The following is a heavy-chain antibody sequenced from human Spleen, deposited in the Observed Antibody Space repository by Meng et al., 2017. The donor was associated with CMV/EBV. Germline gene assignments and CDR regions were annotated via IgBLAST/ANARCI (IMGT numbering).Heavy chain of an antibody. CDR3: ARYNNGWWGLDY. D-gene: IGHD6-19*01. CDR1: GFSFDDYA. Sequence: SLKISCAASGFSFDDYAMHWVRQAPGKGLEWVSGISWNSGSTGYADSVKGRFTISSDTSKNTLYLQMNSLRAEDTAVYYCARYNNGWWGLDYWGQGTLVTVSS. J-gene: IGHJ4*02. V-gene: IGHV3-9*01. CDR2: ISWNSGST.